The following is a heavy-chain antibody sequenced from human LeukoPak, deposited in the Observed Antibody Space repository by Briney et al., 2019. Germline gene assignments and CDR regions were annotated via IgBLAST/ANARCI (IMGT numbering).Heavy chain of an antibody. D-gene: IGHD4-17*01. CDR3: VREWHTVTTEPDAFDV. CDR2: INSDGSTI. CDR1: EFSLGAYW. V-gene: IGHV3-74*01. J-gene: IGHJ3*01. Sequence: GGSLRLSCAASEFSLGAYWMHWVRQAPGKGLVWVSRINSDGSTISYADSVKGRFTISRDNAKNTLFLQMNSLRAEDTAMYYCVREWHTVTTEPDAFDVWGQGTMVTVSS.